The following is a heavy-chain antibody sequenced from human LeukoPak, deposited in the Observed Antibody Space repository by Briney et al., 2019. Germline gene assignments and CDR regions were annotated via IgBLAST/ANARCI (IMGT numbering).Heavy chain of an antibody. CDR3: ARDRGCGTNCYSAFDI. J-gene: IGHJ3*02. CDR1: GYTFTSYY. V-gene: IGHV1-46*01. Sequence: ASVKVSCTASGYTFTSYYIHWVRQAPGQGLEWMGIINPSGGSTNYAQKFQGRVTMTRDTSTTTVYMELSSLRSEDTAVYYCARDRGCGTNCYSAFDIWGQGTMITVSS. D-gene: IGHD2-21*02. CDR2: INPSGGST.